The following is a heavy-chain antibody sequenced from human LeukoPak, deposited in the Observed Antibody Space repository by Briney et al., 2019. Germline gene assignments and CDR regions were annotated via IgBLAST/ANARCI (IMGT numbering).Heavy chain of an antibody. D-gene: IGHD4-23*01. V-gene: IGHV4-59*12. J-gene: IGHJ4*02. CDR3: AREAQTNSGYFDY. Sequence: SETLSLTCTVSGGSISSYYWSWIRQPPGKGLEWIGYIYYSGSTNYNPSLKSRVTISVDTSKSQFSLKLSSVTAADTAVYYCAREAQTNSGYFDYWGQGTLVTVSS. CDR1: GGSISSYY. CDR2: IYYSGST.